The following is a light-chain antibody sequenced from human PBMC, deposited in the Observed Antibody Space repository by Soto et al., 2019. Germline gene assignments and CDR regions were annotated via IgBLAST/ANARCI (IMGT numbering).Light chain of an antibody. CDR1: QSVSSTF. Sequence: EIVLTQSPGTLSLSPGERATLSCRASQSVSSTFLAWYQQKPGQAPRLLIFGVSNRATGIPDRFSGSGSGTDFTLTISRLEPEDFAVYYCQYHLGTPWGTFGPGTKVDIK. CDR2: GVS. CDR3: QYHLGTPWGT. J-gene: IGKJ3*01. V-gene: IGKV3-20*01.